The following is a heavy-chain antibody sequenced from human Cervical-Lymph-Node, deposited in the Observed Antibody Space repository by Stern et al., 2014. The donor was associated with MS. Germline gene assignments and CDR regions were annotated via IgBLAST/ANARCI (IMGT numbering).Heavy chain of an antibody. D-gene: IGHD6-19*01. CDR3: AREPEIAVAGLDWYFDL. J-gene: IGHJ2*01. V-gene: IGHV4-59*01. CDR2: ISYSGST. CDR1: GGSIRSYH. Sequence: QVQLVQSGPGLVKPSESLSLTCTVSGGSIRSYHWSWIRQPPGKGLQWIGYISYSGSTNYNPSLKSRVTISVDTSKNQFSLKLSSVTAADTAVYYCAREPEIAVAGLDWYFDLWGRGTLVTVSS.